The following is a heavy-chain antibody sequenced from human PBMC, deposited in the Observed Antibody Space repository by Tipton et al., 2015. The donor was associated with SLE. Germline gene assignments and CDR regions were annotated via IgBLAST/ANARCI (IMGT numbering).Heavy chain of an antibody. D-gene: IGHD6-19*01. CDR3: ARDLGIAVAALDY. V-gene: IGHV4-34*01. J-gene: IGHJ4*02. CDR2: INHSGST. Sequence: WVRQSPGKGLEWIGEINHSGSTYYNPSLKSRVIISLDTSKNQFSLKLNSVTAADTAVYYCARDLGIAVAALDYWGQGTLVTVSS.